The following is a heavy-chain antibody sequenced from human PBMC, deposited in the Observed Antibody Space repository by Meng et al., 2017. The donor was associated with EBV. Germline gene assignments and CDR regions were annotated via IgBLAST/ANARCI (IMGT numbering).Heavy chain of an antibody. V-gene: IGHV3-73*01. CDR2: VETKTSKYAT. J-gene: IGHJ4*02. CDR3: WGDLNYGSY. D-gene: IGHD3-16*01. Sequence: VGCGGGLARPGGSLNLSCGASGFIFRDSAMHWVRQASGKGLEWVGRVETKTSKYATAYAASVKGRFSVSRDDSKNMVFLEMNSLKTEDTARYYCWGDLNYGSYWGQGTLVTVSS. CDR1: GFIFRDSA.